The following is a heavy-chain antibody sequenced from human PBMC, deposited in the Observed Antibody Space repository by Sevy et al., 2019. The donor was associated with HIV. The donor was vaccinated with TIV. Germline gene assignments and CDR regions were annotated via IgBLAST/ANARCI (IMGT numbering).Heavy chain of an antibody. CDR1: GFTFGDYA. D-gene: IGHD5-12*01. Sequence: GGSLRLSCTASGFTFGDYARSWVRQAPGKGLEWVGFIRSKAYGGTTEYAASVKGRFTISRDDSKSIAYLQMNSLKTEDTAVYYCTAFPYSGYGSSFWGFDYWGQGTLVTVSS. CDR3: TAFPYSGYGSSFWGFDY. CDR2: IRSKAYGGTT. J-gene: IGHJ4*02. V-gene: IGHV3-49*04.